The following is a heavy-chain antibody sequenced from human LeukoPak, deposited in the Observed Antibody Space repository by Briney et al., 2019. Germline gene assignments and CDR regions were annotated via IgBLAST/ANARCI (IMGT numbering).Heavy chain of an antibody. CDR2: INPNSGGT. CDR1: GYTFTGYY. Sequence: ASVKVSCKASGYTFTGYYMHWVRQAPGQGLEWMGRINPNSGGTNYAQKFQGRVTMTRDTSISTAYMELSRLRSDDTAVSYCARDYYGSGSRNWFDPWGRGTLVTVSS. J-gene: IGHJ5*02. D-gene: IGHD3-10*01. V-gene: IGHV1-2*06. CDR3: ARDYYGSGSRNWFDP.